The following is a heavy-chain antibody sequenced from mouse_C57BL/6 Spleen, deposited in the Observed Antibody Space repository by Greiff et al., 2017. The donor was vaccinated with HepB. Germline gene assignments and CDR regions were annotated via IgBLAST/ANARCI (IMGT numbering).Heavy chain of an antibody. CDR1: GFNIKDYY. V-gene: IGHV14-2*01. Sequence: EVQLQQSGAELVKPGASVKLSCTASGFNIKDYYMHWVKQRTEQGLEWIGRIDPEDGETKYAPKFQGKATITAATSSNTAYLQLISLTSEDTAVYYCARSPLYYSNYDYYAMDYWGQGTSVTVSA. J-gene: IGHJ4*01. D-gene: IGHD2-5*01. CDR3: ARSPLYYSNYDYYAMDY. CDR2: IDPEDGET.